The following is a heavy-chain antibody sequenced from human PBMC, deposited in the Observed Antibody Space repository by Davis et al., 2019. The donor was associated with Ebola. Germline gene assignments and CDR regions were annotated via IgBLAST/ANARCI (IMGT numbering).Heavy chain of an antibody. CDR2: IWYDGSNK. V-gene: IGHV3-33*08. D-gene: IGHD3-9*01. CDR3: ARLMGDDYDILPYGMDV. Sequence: GESLKISCAASGFTFSSYGMHWVRQAPGKGLEWVAVIWYDGSNKYYADSVKGRFTISRDNSKNTLYLQMNSLRDEDTAVYYCARLMGDDYDILPYGMDVWGQGTTVTVSS. CDR1: GFTFSSYG. J-gene: IGHJ6*02.